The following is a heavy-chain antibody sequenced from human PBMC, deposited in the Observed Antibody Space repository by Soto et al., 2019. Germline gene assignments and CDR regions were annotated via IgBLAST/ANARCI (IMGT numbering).Heavy chain of an antibody. J-gene: IGHJ4*02. CDR1: GGTFSGHA. Sequence: QVQLVQSGAEVKKPGSSVKVSCEASGGTFSGHAISWVRQAPGQGPEWMGGLIPLFGTTQHAQNFQDSLTITADKSTSTAYMELTSLRCEDPAIYYCARGPNWGYRFDSWGQGTLVTVSS. V-gene: IGHV1-69*06. CDR2: LIPLFGTT. CDR3: ARGPNWGYRFDS. D-gene: IGHD7-27*01.